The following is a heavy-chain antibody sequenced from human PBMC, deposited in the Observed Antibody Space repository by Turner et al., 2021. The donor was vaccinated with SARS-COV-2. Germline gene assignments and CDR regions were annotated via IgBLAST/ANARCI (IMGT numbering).Heavy chain of an antibody. CDR3: ARFEYGYSYDFGFDY. Sequence: QLQLQESGPGLVKSSETLSLTCTVSGGSIRSSSYYWGWIRQAPGKGLEWIGSIYYSGSTYYNPSLKSRVTISVDTSKNQFSLKLSSVTAADTAVYYCARFEYGYSYDFGFDYWGQGTLVTVS. CDR1: GGSIRSSSYY. D-gene: IGHD5-18*01. CDR2: IYYSGST. J-gene: IGHJ4*02. V-gene: IGHV4-39*01.